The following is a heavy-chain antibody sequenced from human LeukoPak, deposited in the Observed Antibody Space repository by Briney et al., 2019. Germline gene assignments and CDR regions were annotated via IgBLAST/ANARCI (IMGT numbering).Heavy chain of an antibody. Sequence: PSETLSLTCAVYGGSFSGYYWSWIRQPPGKGLEWIGEINHSGSTNYNPSLKSRVTISVDTSKNQFSLKLSSVTAADTAGDSCAGGPRVYGMGGSCYPSFDYWGQGTRSPSPQ. D-gene: IGHD2-15*01. V-gene: IGHV4-34*01. CDR2: INHSGST. CDR3: AGGPRVYGMGGSCYPSFDY. CDR1: GGSFSGYY. J-gene: IGHJ4*02.